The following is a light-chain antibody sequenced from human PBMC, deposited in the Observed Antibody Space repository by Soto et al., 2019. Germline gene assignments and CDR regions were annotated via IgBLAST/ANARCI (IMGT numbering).Light chain of an antibody. Sequence: EIVLTHSPGTLSLSPCERATLSFSASQSVGSSYLAWYQQKPGQAPRLLIYGASSRATGVPDRFSGSGSGPDFTLTISRLEPEDFAVYYCQQYGSSPPYTFGQGTKVDI. CDR1: QSVGSSY. V-gene: IGKV3-20*01. CDR2: GAS. CDR3: QQYGSSPPYT. J-gene: IGKJ2*01.